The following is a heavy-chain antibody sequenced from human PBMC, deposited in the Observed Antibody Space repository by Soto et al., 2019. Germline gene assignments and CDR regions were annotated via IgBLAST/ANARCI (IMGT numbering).Heavy chain of an antibody. CDR3: AKSQPRRALTPALFDY. CDR2: ISGSGGST. V-gene: IGHV3-23*01. CDR1: GFTFSSYA. Sequence: GGPLRLSCAASGFTFSSYAMSWVRQAPGKGLEWVSAISGSGGSTYYADSVKGRFTISRDNSKNTLYLQMNSLRAEDTAVYYCAKSQPRRALTPALFDYWGQGTLVTVSS. J-gene: IGHJ4*02.